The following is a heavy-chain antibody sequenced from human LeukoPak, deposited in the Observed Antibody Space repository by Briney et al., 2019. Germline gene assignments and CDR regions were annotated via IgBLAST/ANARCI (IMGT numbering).Heavy chain of an antibody. V-gene: IGHV1-8*01. CDR2: MSPNSGNT. D-gene: IGHD6-25*01. CDR1: GYTFTTYD. Sequence: ASVKVSCKASGYTFTTYDINWARQATGQGLEWMGWMSPNSGNTGYAQKFQGRVTMTRDTSINTAYMELSSLTSEDTAVYFCARGVTAGVDFWGQGTLVTVSS. CDR3: ARGVTAGVDF. J-gene: IGHJ4*02.